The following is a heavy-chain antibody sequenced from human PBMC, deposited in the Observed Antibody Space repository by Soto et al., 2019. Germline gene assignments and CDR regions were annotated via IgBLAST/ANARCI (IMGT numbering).Heavy chain of an antibody. CDR3: ARARGYSYGNYFDY. J-gene: IGHJ4*02. Sequence: QPGGSLRLSSAASGFTFSSYAMHWVRQAPGKGLEGVAVISYDGSNKYYADSVKGRFTISRDNSKNTLYLQMNSLRAEDTAVYYCARARGYSYGNYFDYWGQGTLVTVSS. V-gene: IGHV3-30-3*01. CDR2: ISYDGSNK. CDR1: GFTFSSYA. D-gene: IGHD5-18*01.